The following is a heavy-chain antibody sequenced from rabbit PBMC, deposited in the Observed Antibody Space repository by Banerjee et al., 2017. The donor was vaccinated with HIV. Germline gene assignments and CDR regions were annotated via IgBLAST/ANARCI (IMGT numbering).Heavy chain of an antibody. CDR3: AREATRGWGDLDL. V-gene: IGHV1S45*01. Sequence: QEQLVESGGGLVQPEGSLTLTCTASGFSFSSRYYMCWVRQAPGKGLEWIACIYTGSSGSTWYATWVNGRFTISKTSPTTVTLQMTSLTAADTATYFCAREATRGWGDLDLWGPGTLVTV. CDR1: GFSFSSRYY. J-gene: IGHJ4*01. CDR2: IYTGSSGST. D-gene: IGHD4-1*01.